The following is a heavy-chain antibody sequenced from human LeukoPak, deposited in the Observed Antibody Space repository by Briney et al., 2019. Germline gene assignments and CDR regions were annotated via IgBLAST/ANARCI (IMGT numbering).Heavy chain of an antibody. D-gene: IGHD3-3*01. CDR3: AKEHNYDFWSGPTMDV. V-gene: IGHV3-23*01. Sequence: GGSLRLSCAASGLTFSSYAMRWVRQAPGRGLEWVSAISFSGGSTCYADAVKGRFTISRVNSKNTLYLQKSSLRAEHKAVYYCAKEHNYDFWSGPTMDVWSKGTTVILSS. J-gene: IGHJ6*03. CDR2: ISFSGGST. CDR1: GLTFSSYA.